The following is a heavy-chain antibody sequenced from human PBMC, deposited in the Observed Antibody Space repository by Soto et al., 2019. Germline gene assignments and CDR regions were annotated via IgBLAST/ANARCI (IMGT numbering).Heavy chain of an antibody. CDR3: ARPWGNYYYYYYMDV. J-gene: IGHJ6*03. CDR1: GFTFSSYS. CDR2: ISSSSSYI. V-gene: IGHV3-21*01. Sequence: EVQLVESGGGLVKPGGSLRLSCAASGFTFSSYSMNWVRQAPGKGLEWVSSISSSSSYIYYADSVKGRFTISRDNAKNSLYLQMIGLRAEATAVYHCARPWGNYYYYYYMDVWGKGTKVTVSS. D-gene: IGHD7-27*01.